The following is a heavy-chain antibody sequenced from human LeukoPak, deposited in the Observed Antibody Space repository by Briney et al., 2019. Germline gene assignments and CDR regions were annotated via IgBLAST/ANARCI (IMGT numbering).Heavy chain of an antibody. D-gene: IGHD1-26*01. CDR1: GFTFSSYS. J-gene: IGHJ5*02. CDR3: ARLDSGRSNWFDP. V-gene: IGHV3-21*01. CDR2: ISSSSSYI. Sequence: PGGSLRLSCAASGFTFSSYSMNWVRQAPGKGLEWVSSISSSSSYIYYADSVKGRFTISRDNAKNSLYLQTNSLRAEDTAVYYCARLDSGRSNWFDPWGQGTLVTVSS.